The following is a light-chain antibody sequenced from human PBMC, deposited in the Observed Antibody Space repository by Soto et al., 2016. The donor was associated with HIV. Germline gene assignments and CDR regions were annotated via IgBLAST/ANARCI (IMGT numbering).Light chain of an antibody. V-gene: IGKV1-5*03. J-gene: IGKJ1*01. CDR2: KAS. Sequence: DIQMTQSPSTLSASIGDRVTITCRASQSIGKWLAWYQQKPGKAPNLLIYKASTLNSGVPSRFSGSGSETEFTLTINSLQPDDSGTYYCQQFNTYPPWTFGQGPGWKS. CDR1: QSIGKW. CDR3: QQFNTYPPWT.